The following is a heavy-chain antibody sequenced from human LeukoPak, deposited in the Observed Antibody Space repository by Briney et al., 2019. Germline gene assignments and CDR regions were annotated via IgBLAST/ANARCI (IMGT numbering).Heavy chain of an antibody. CDR3: ATLCYYGSAYYFDY. CDR1: DGSISAYY. V-gene: IGHV4-59*08. CDR2: VYHSGTT. J-gene: IGHJ4*02. D-gene: IGHD3-10*01. Sequence: SETLSLTCTVSDGSISAYYWSWIRQSPDKGLEYIGYVYHSGTTNYNPSLKSRVTMSVDTSKNQFSLKLSSATAADTAVYYCATLCYYGSAYYFDYWGQGTLVAVSS.